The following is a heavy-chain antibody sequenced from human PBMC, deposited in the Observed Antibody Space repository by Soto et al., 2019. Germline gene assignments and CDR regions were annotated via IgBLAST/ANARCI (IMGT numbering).Heavy chain of an antibody. V-gene: IGHV3-73*01. CDR2: IRSKANSYAT. J-gene: IGHJ3*02. D-gene: IGHD6-19*01. CDR1: GFTFSGSA. CDR3: TRRGSSGWRGDDAFDI. Sequence: EVQLVESGGGLVQPGGSLKLSCAASGFTFSGSAMHWVRQASGKGLEWVGRIRSKANSYATAYAASVKGRFTISRDDSKNTAYLQMNSLNTEDTAVYYRTRRGSSGWRGDDAFDIWGQGTIVTVSS.